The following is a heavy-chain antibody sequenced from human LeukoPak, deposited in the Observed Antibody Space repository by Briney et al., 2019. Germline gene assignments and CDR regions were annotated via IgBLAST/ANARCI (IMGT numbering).Heavy chain of an antibody. CDR2: ISSSSSYI. CDR1: GFTFSSYS. Sequence: PGGSLRLSCAASGFTFSSYSMNWVRQAPGKGLEWVSSISSSSSYIYYADSVKGRFTISRDNAKNSLYLQMNSLRAEDTAMYYCARIQSAYSYGYDPFDYWGQGTLVTVSS. V-gene: IGHV3-21*01. CDR3: ARIQSAYSYGYDPFDY. J-gene: IGHJ4*02. D-gene: IGHD5-18*01.